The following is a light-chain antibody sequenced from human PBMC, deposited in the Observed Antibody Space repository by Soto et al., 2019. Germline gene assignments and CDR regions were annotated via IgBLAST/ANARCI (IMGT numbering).Light chain of an antibody. V-gene: IGLV2-14*01. J-gene: IGLJ1*01. CDR3: SSFTSRHTYV. CDR1: SSDVGGYNF. CDR2: EVT. Sequence: QSVLTQPASVSGSPGQSITISCTGTSSDVGGYNFVSWYQQHPDKAPKFIIYEVTNRPSGVSNRFSGSKSGSTASLTISGLQAEDEADYYCSSFTSRHTYVFGSGTKV.